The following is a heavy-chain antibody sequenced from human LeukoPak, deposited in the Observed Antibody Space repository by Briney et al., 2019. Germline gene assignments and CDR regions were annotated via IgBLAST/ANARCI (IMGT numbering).Heavy chain of an antibody. Sequence: GGSLRLSCAASGFTFSIYAMSWVRQAPGKGLEWVANIKQDGSEIYYVASVKGRFTISRDNTKNSLYLQMDSLRAEDTAVYYCARRYFDSWGQGTLVTVSS. CDR2: IKQDGSEI. CDR3: ARRYFDS. CDR1: GFTFSIYA. J-gene: IGHJ4*02. V-gene: IGHV3-7*01.